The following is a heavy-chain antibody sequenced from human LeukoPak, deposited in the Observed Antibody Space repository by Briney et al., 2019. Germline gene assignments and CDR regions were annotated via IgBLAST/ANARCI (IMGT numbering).Heavy chain of an antibody. V-gene: IGHV3-43*02. CDR1: GFTFDDYA. CDR2: ISGDGGST. Sequence: PGGSLRLSCAASGFTFDDYAMHWVRQVPGKGLEWVSLISGDGGSTYYADSVKGRFTISRDNSKNSLYLQMNSLRTEDTALYYCAKDAMIVVVFSNYYGMDVWGQGTTVTVSS. D-gene: IGHD3-22*01. J-gene: IGHJ6*02. CDR3: AKDAMIVVVFSNYYGMDV.